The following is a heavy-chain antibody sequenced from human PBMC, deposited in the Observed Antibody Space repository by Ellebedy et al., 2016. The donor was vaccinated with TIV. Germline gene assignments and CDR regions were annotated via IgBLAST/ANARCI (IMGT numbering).Heavy chain of an antibody. D-gene: IGHD6-6*01. CDR1: GYSFTSYG. CDR3: ARDTSIGYSSTWWDKADYYYMDV. Sequence: AASVKVSCKASGYSFTSYGISWVRQAPGQGLEWMGWISAYNGNTNYIEKLQGRVTMTTDTSTSTVDMELRSLKSDDTAVYYCARDTSIGYSSTWWDKADYYYMDVWGKGTTVTVSS. V-gene: IGHV1-18*01. CDR2: ISAYNGNT. J-gene: IGHJ6*03.